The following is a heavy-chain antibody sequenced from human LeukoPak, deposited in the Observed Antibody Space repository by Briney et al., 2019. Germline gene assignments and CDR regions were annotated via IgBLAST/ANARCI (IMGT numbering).Heavy chain of an antibody. CDR2: ISYDGSNK. Sequence: GRSLRLSCAASGFTFSSYGMQWVRQAPGKGLGWVAVISYDGSNKYYADSVKGRFTISRDNSKNTLYVQMNSLRAEDTAMYYCAKVVVVPAAILKIPEDAFDIWGQGTMVTVSS. CDR3: AKVVVVPAAILKIPEDAFDI. CDR1: GFTFSSYG. D-gene: IGHD2-2*01. J-gene: IGHJ3*02. V-gene: IGHV3-30*18.